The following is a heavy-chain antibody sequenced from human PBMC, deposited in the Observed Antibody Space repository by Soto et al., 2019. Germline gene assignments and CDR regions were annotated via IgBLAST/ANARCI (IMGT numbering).Heavy chain of an antibody. V-gene: IGHV4-34*01. CDR2: INHSGST. Sequence: SETLSLTCAVYGGSFSGYYWSWIRQPPGKGLEWIGEINHSGSTNYNPSLKSRVTISVDTSKNQFSLKLSSVTAADTAVYYCARGITMVRGVNNWFDPRGQRTLVTVSS. CDR1: GGSFSGYY. J-gene: IGHJ5*02. CDR3: ARGITMVRGVNNWFDP. D-gene: IGHD3-10*01.